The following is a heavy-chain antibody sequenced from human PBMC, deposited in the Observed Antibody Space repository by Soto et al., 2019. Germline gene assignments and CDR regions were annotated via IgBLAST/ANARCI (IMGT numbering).Heavy chain of an antibody. D-gene: IGHD3-3*01. CDR1: GYTFTGYY. V-gene: IGHV1-2*02. CDR2: INPNSGGT. Sequence: ASVKVSCKASGYTFTGYYMHWVRQAPGQGLEWMGWINPNSGGTNYAQKFQGRVTMTRDTSISTAYMELSRLRSDDTAVYHCARLVGLEWLLNIYYYGMDVWGQGTPVTVSS. J-gene: IGHJ6*02. CDR3: ARLVGLEWLLNIYYYGMDV.